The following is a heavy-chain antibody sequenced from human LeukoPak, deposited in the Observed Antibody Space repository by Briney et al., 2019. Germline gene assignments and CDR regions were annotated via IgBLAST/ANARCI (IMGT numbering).Heavy chain of an antibody. CDR2: INWNSGYK. D-gene: IGHD3-3*01. CDR1: GVTFGDYG. J-gene: IGHJ4*02. V-gene: IGHV3-9*03. CDR3: AKGSAAYDFWSGPDDY. Sequence: GRSLRLSCAASGVTFGDYGMHWVRQAPGKGLEWVARINWNSGYKAYADSVKGRFTISRDNAQNSVYLQMNSLRAEDMALYYCAKGSAAYDFWSGPDDYWGQGTLVTVSS.